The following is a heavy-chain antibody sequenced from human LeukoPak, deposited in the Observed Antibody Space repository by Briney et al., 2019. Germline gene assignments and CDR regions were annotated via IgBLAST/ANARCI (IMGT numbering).Heavy chain of an antibody. D-gene: IGHD2-15*01. CDR1: GYSFTSYW. CDR3: ARRNGLGYCSGGSCYSYGMDV. J-gene: IGHJ6*02. CDR2: IYPGDSDT. V-gene: IGHV5-51*01. Sequence: GESLKISCKGSGYSFTSYWIGWVRQMPGKGLEWMGIIYPGDSDTRYSPSFQGQVTISADKPISTAYLQWSSLKASDTAMYYCARRNGLGYCSGGSCYSYGMDVWGQGTTVTVSS.